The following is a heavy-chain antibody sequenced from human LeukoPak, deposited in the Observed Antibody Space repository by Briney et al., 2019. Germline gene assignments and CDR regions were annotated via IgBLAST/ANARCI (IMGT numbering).Heavy chain of an antibody. Sequence: QPGGSLRLSCAASGFMFSNFAMSWVRQAPGKGLEWVSTIYYSGGNTYSADSVKGRFTISRDNAKNTLYLQMNSLRAEDTAVYYCAKDPRVTTLKGIFYYYGMDVWGQGTTVTVSS. V-gene: IGHV3-23*01. CDR1: GFMFSNFA. J-gene: IGHJ6*02. D-gene: IGHD4-17*01. CDR3: AKDPRVTTLKGIFYYYGMDV. CDR2: IYYSGGNT.